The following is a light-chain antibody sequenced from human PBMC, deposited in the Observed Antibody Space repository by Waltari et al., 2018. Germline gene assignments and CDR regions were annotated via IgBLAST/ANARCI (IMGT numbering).Light chain of an antibody. CDR3: QQYNNWPPLFT. J-gene: IGKJ3*01. Sequence: EIVMTQSPATLSVSPGERATLSCRASQSVTTNLAWYQQKPGQAPRLLIYGASTRTTGIPARVSGSGSGTEFTLTISGTQSGDFAIYYCQQYNNWPPLFTFGPGTRVDFK. V-gene: IGKV3-15*01. CDR2: GAS. CDR1: QSVTTN.